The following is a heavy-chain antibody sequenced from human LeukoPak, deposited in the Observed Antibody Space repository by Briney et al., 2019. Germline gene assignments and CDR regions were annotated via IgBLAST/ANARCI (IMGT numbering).Heavy chain of an antibody. V-gene: IGHV3-33*01. J-gene: IGHJ4*02. CDR2: IWYDGSNK. CDR1: GFTFSSYG. CDR3: ARDYTVTTTNSFDY. D-gene: IGHD4-17*01. Sequence: PGGSLRLSCAASGFTFSSYGTHWVRQAPGKGLEWVAVIWYDGSNKYYADSVKGRFTISRDNSKNTLYLQMNSLRAEDTAVYYCARDYTVTTTNSFDYWGQGTLVTVSS.